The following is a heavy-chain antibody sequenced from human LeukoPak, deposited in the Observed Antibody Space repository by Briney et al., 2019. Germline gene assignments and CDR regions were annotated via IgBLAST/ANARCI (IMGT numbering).Heavy chain of an antibody. J-gene: IGHJ4*02. CDR3: ARSKWDFHGIDY. V-gene: IGHV4-61*01. Sequence: PSETLSLTCTVSGGSISSGSHYWSWIRQPPGKGLEWIGYIYYSGSTNYNPSLKSRVTISVDTSKNQFSLKLSSVTAADTAVYYCARSKWDFHGIDYWGQGTLVTVSS. D-gene: IGHD1-26*01. CDR2: IYYSGST. CDR1: GGSISSGSHY.